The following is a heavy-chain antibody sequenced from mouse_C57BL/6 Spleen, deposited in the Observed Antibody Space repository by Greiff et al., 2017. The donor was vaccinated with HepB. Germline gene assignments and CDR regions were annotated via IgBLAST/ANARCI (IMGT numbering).Heavy chain of an antibody. D-gene: IGHD2-4*01. CDR1: GYAFSSSW. CDR2: IYPGDGDT. CDR3: ARSPIYYDYDGY. J-gene: IGHJ2*01. Sequence: VQLQQSGPELVKPGASVKISCKASGYAFSSSWMNWVKQRPGKGLEWIGRIYPGDGDTNYNGKFKGKATLTADKSSSTAYMQLSSLTSEDSAVYFCARSPIYYDYDGYWGQGTTLTVSS. V-gene: IGHV1-82*01.